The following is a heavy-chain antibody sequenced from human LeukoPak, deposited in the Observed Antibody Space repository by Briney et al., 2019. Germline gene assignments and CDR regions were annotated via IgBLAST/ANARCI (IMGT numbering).Heavy chain of an antibody. CDR3: AREGATGGRDTFDY. CDR1: GYTFTSYR. Sequence: ASVKVSCKASGYTFTSYRISWVRQAPGQELEWMGWISAYNGNTNYAQKLQGRVTMTTDTSTSTAYMELRSLRSDDTAVYYCAREGATGGRDTFDYWGQGTLVTVSS. V-gene: IGHV1-18*01. D-gene: IGHD3-16*01. CDR2: ISAYNGNT. J-gene: IGHJ4*02.